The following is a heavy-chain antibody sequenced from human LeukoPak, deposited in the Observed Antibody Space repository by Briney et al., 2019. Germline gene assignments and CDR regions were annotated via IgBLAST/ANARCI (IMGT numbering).Heavy chain of an antibody. V-gene: IGHV3-7*01. Sequence: PGGSLRLSCAASGFTFSSYWMSWVRQAPGKGLEWVANIKQDGSEKYYVDSVKGRFTISRDNAKNSLYLQMNSLRAEDTAVYYCARAWKWDHTTHYGMDVWGQGTTVTVSS. D-gene: IGHD1-26*01. CDR1: GFTFSSYW. CDR3: ARAWKWDHTTHYGMDV. CDR2: IKQDGSEK. J-gene: IGHJ6*02.